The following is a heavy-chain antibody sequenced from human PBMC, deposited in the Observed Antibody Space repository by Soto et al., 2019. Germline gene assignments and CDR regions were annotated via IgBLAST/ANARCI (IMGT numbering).Heavy chain of an antibody. Sequence: EVQLLESGGGLVQPGGSLRLSCAASGFTFSSYAMSWVRQAPGKGLEWVSAISGSGGSTYYADSVKGRFTISRDNPKNTLYLQMNSLRAEDTAVYYCAKDALGYCISTSCLGPAYWGQGTLVTVAS. CDR2: ISGSGGST. J-gene: IGHJ4*02. CDR1: GFTFSSYA. CDR3: AKDALGYCISTSCLGPAY. V-gene: IGHV3-23*01. D-gene: IGHD2-2*01.